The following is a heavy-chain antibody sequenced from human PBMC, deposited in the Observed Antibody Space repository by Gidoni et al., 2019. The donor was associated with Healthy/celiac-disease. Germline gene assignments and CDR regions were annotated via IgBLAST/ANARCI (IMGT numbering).Heavy chain of an antibody. CDR3: ASGPRYDYVWGSSRYSGGY. CDR1: GYTFRDYY. V-gene: IGHV3-11*01. Sequence: QVQLGESGGGLVKPVGSLRLSGAASGYTFRDYYRSWIRQAPGKGLDGVTYISSSGSNIYYTDSVKSRFTISRDNAKNSLYLQMNSLRAEDTAVYYCASGPRYDYVWGSSRYSGGYWGQGTLVTVSS. CDR2: ISSSGSNI. D-gene: IGHD3-16*02. J-gene: IGHJ4*02.